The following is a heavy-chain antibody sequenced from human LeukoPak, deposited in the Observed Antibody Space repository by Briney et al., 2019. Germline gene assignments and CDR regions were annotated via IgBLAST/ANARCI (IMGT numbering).Heavy chain of an antibody. Sequence: ASVKVSCKASGYTFTSYDINWVRQATGQGLEWMGWMNPNSGNTGYAQKFQGRVTITRNTSISTAYMELSSLRSEDTAVYYCARRLGFLEWLLDYWGQGTLVTVS. CDR1: GYTFTSYD. V-gene: IGHV1-8*03. D-gene: IGHD3-3*01. CDR3: ARRLGFLEWLLDY. J-gene: IGHJ4*02. CDR2: MNPNSGNT.